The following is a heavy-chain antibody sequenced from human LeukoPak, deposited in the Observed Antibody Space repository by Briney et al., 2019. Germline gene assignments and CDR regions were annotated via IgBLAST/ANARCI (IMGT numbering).Heavy chain of an antibody. CDR2: ISGSGGST. V-gene: IGHV3-23*01. CDR1: GFTFSSYA. J-gene: IGHJ4*02. D-gene: IGHD6-13*01. CDR3: AKTGGAIAAAAGEFDY. Sequence: PGGSLRLSCAASGFTFSSYAMSWVRQAPGKGLEWVSAISGSGGSTYYADSVKGRFTISRDNSKNTLYLQMNSLRAEDTAVYYCAKTGGAIAAAAGEFDYWGQGTLVTVSS.